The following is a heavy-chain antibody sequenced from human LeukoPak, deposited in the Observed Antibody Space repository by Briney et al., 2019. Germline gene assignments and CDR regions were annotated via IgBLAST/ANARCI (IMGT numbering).Heavy chain of an antibody. Sequence: HTGRSLRLSCAASGFTFSSYGMHWVRQAPGKGLEWVAVILYDGSNKYYADSVKGRFTISRDNSKNTLYLQMNSLRAEDTAVYYCAKDPRIAVAGIVGQPSRQIEYYYGMDVWGQGTTVTVSS. V-gene: IGHV3-30*18. CDR1: GFTFSSYG. J-gene: IGHJ6*02. D-gene: IGHD6-19*01. CDR2: ILYDGSNK. CDR3: AKDPRIAVAGIVGQPSRQIEYYYGMDV.